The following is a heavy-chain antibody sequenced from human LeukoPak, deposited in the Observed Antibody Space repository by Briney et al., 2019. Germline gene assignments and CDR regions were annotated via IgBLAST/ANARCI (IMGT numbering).Heavy chain of an antibody. J-gene: IGHJ5*02. D-gene: IGHD1-14*01. CDR1: GGSFSGYY. Sequence: PSETLSLTCAVYGGSFSGYYWSWIRQPPGKGLEWIANIYYSGSTYYNPSLKSRVTISVDTSKNQFSLKLSSVTAADTAVYYCAGLIRPGWFDPWGQGTLVTVSS. V-gene: IGHV4-34*01. CDR3: AGLIRPGWFDP. CDR2: IYYSGST.